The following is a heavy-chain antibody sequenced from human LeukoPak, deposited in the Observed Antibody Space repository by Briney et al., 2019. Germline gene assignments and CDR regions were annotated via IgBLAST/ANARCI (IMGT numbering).Heavy chain of an antibody. Sequence: GGSLRLSCAASGFTFSSYWMHWVRQAPGKGLVWVSRINSDGSSTSYADSVKGRFTISRDNAKNTLYLQMNSLRAEDTAVYYCATEKAVAGASDYWGQGTLVTVSS. D-gene: IGHD6-19*01. J-gene: IGHJ4*02. CDR3: ATEKAVAGASDY. CDR1: GFTFSSYW. V-gene: IGHV3-74*01. CDR2: INSDGSST.